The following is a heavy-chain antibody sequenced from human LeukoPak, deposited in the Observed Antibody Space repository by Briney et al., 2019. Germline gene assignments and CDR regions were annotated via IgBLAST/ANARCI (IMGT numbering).Heavy chain of an antibody. D-gene: IGHD3-22*01. Sequence: GGSLRLSCAASGFTFSDYWMRWVRQAPGKGREWVADIKQDGSEKYYVDSVKGRFTISRENAKNSLYLQMSSLRAEDTAVYYCARVDYYDSSGHSIDYWGQGTLVTVSS. CDR2: IKQDGSEK. V-gene: IGHV3-7*01. CDR3: ARVDYYDSSGHSIDY. J-gene: IGHJ4*02. CDR1: GFTFSDYW.